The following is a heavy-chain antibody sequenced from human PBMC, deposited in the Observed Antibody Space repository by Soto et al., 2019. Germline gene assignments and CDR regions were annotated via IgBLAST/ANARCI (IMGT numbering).Heavy chain of an antibody. CDR2: INHSGST. CDR1: GGSFSGYY. D-gene: IGHD6-6*01. V-gene: IGHV4-34*01. CDR3: ARGPTSIAARWYYYYYGMDV. Sequence: HLETLSLTCAVYGGSFSGYYWSWIRQPPGKGLEWIGEINHSGSTNYNPSLKSRVTISVDTSKNQFSLKLSSVTAADTAVYYCARGPTSIAARWYYYYYGMDVWGQGTTVTVSS. J-gene: IGHJ6*02.